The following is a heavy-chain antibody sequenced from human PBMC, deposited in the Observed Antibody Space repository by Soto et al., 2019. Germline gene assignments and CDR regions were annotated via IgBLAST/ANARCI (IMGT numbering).Heavy chain of an antibody. CDR3: AKDSAIAARPFDY. Sequence: EVQLLESGGGLVQPGGSLRLSCTASGFTFSSYAMSWVRQAPGKGLEWVSAISGSGGSTYYADSVKGRFTISRDNSKKTLYLQMNSLRAEDTAVYYCAKDSAIAARPFDYWGQGTLVTVSS. D-gene: IGHD6-6*01. CDR1: GFTFSSYA. J-gene: IGHJ4*02. V-gene: IGHV3-23*01. CDR2: ISGSGGST.